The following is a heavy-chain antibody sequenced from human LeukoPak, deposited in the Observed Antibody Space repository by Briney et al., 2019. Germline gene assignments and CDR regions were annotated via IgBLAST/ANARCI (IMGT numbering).Heavy chain of an antibody. V-gene: IGHV3-23*01. D-gene: IGHD1-26*01. CDR2: ISGSGGTT. Sequence: PGGSLRLSCAASGFTFSSYAMNWVRQAPGKGLEWVSVISGSGGTTYYADSVKGRFTISRDNSKNTLYLQMNSLRAEDTAVYYCAKLGDSGSYYSYFDYWGQGTLVTVSS. J-gene: IGHJ4*02. CDR3: AKLGDSGSYYSYFDY. CDR1: GFTFSSYA.